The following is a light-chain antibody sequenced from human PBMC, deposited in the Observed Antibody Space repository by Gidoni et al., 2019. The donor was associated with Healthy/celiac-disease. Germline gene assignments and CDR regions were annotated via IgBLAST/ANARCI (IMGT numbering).Light chain of an antibody. Sequence: QSAPTQPASVAAPPGQPITISCTGTSSDGGSYNLLSWYQQHPGKAPKLMIYEVSKRPSGVSNRFSGSKSGNTASLTISGLQAEDEADYYCCSYAGSSSVFGGGTKLTVL. CDR2: EVS. V-gene: IGLV2-23*02. CDR1: SSDGGSYNL. J-gene: IGLJ2*01. CDR3: CSYAGSSSV.